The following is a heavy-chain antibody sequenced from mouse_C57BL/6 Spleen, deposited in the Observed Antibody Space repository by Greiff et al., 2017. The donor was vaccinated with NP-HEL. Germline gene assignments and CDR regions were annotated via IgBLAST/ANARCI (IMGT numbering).Heavy chain of an antibody. D-gene: IGHD1-1*01. CDR3: ARHALTTVVADY. CDR1: GFTFSSYG. V-gene: IGHV5-6*01. J-gene: IGHJ2*01. Sequence: EVQVVESGGDLVKPGGSLKLSCAASGFTFSSYGMSWVRQTPDKRLEWVATISSGGSYTYYPDSVKGRFTISRDNAKNTLYLQMSSLKSEDTAMYYCARHALTTVVADYWGQGTTLTVSS. CDR2: ISSGGSYT.